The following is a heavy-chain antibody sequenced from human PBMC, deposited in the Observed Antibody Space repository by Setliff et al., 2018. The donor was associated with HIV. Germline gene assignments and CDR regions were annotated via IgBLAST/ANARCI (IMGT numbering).Heavy chain of an antibody. J-gene: IGHJ4*02. Sequence: GGSLRLSCAGSGFTFSHYEMNWVRQAPGEGLEWVSSISSSGGYIYYADSVKGRFTIFRDNAKKSVYLELNSLRAEDTAVYYCARLPGYCSTSSCYGYLDYWGQGTLVTVSS. D-gene: IGHD2-2*01. V-gene: IGHV3-21*01. CDR3: ARLPGYCSTSSCYGYLDY. CDR1: GFTFSHYE. CDR2: ISSSGGYI.